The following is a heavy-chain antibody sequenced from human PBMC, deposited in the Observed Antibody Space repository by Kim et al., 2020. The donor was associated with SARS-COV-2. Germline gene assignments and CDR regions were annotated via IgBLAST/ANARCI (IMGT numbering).Heavy chain of an antibody. J-gene: IGHJ4*02. CDR2: VSAGSGST. CDR1: GFTFSSYA. Sequence: GGSLRLSCAASGFTFSSYAMSWVRQAPGMGLEWVSGVSAGSGSTYYADSVKGRFTISRDNFKNTLSLQMNSLRAEDTAIYYCAKVFTEFISGWFLPYFDHWGQGTLLTVSS. CDR3: AKVFTEFISGWFLPYFDH. V-gene: IGHV3-23*01. D-gene: IGHD6-19*01.